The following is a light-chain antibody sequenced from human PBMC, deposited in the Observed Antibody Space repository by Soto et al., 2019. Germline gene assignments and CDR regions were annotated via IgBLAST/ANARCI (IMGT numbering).Light chain of an antibody. J-gene: IGKJ4*01. CDR3: HHYRGSPPLT. CDR2: GPS. V-gene: IGKV3-20*01. CDR1: QSVNNNY. Sequence: EIVLTQSPGTLSLSPGERATLSCRASQSVNNNYLAWYQQKPGQPPKLLIFGPSSRATGIPDRFSGSGSGSDFTLTISSLAPEDFPVYYCHHYRGSPPLTFGGGTKVDIK.